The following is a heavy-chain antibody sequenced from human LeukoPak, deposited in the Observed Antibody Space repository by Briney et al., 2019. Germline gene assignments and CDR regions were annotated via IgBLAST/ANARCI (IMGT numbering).Heavy chain of an antibody. Sequence: SETLSLTCAVYGGSFSGYYWSWIRQPPGKGLEWIGEINHSGSTNYNPSLKSRVTISVDTSKNQFSLKLSSVTAADTAVYYCARGVGYSSGWFPDYYYYYMDVWGKGTTVTVSS. CDR3: ARGVGYSSGWFPDYYYYYMDV. CDR1: GGSFSGYY. J-gene: IGHJ6*03. V-gene: IGHV4-34*01. D-gene: IGHD6-19*01. CDR2: INHSGST.